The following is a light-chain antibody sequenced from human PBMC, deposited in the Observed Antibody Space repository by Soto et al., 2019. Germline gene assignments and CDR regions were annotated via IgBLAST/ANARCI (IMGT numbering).Light chain of an antibody. CDR3: QQYRSSPRT. CDR1: QTVDSPY. J-gene: IGKJ1*01. Sequence: EIVLMQSPGTLSLSPGERATLSCRASQTVDSPYLAWYQQKRGQPPRLLIFGANSRATGIPDRFRGSGSGADFTLTITRLEPDDFAVYYCQQYRSSPRTFGQGTKVEIK. V-gene: IGKV3-20*01. CDR2: GAN.